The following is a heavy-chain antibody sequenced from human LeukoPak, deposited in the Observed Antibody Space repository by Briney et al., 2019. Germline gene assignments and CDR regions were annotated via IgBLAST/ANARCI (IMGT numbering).Heavy chain of an antibody. D-gene: IGHD3-22*01. CDR1: GFTFSSYA. Sequence: PGRSLRLSCAASGFTFSSYAIHWVRQAPGKGLEWVAVISYDGSNKYYADSVKGRFTISRDNSKNTLYPQMNSLRAEDTAVYYCAKELPYYYDSSGYGVWYFDLWGRGTLVTVSS. CDR3: AKELPYYYDSSGYGVWYFDL. J-gene: IGHJ2*01. V-gene: IGHV3-30-3*01. CDR2: ISYDGSNK.